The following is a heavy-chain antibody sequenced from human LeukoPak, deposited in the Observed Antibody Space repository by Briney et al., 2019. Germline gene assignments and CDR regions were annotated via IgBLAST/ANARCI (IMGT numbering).Heavy chain of an antibody. CDR3: ASFDIVVVPAAIEGVNWFDP. Sequence: PGGSLRLSCAASGFTFSGYGMHWVRQAPGKGLEWVAFIRNDGSNKYYADSVKGRFTISRDNSKNTLYLQMNSLRAEDTAVYYCASFDIVVVPAAIEGVNWFDPWGQGTLVTVSS. CDR1: GFTFSGYG. D-gene: IGHD2-2*02. V-gene: IGHV3-30*02. CDR2: IRNDGSNK. J-gene: IGHJ5*02.